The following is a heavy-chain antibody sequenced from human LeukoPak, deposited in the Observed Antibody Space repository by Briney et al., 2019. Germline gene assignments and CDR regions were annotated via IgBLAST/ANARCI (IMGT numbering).Heavy chain of an antibody. CDR2: IYYSGST. Sequence: PSETLSLTCTVSGGSISSSSYYWGWIRQPPGKGLEWIGSIYYSGSTYYNPSLKSRVTISVDTSKNQFSLKLSSVTAADTAVYYCARGGPYSSGWYSNSGRAHGTPDYWGQGTLVTVSS. V-gene: IGHV4-39*07. CDR1: GGSISSSSYY. CDR3: ARGGPYSSGWYSNSGRAHGTPDY. J-gene: IGHJ4*02. D-gene: IGHD6-19*01.